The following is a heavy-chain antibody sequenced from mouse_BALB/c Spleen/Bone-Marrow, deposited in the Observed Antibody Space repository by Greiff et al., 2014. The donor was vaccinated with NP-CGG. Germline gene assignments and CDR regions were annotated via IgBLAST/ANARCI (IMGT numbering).Heavy chain of an antibody. D-gene: IGHD5-5*01. CDR1: GFNIKDTY. CDR3: SRGYYDYLFALDY. CDR2: IDPANGNT. Sequence: EVHLVESGAELVKPGASVKLSCTASGFNIKDTYIYWVKQRPEQGLEWVGRIDPANGNTKYDPKFQGKATIAADTSSNTAYPQLSSLTSEDTAVYYCSRGYYDYLFALDYWGHGTSVTVSS. V-gene: IGHV14-3*02. J-gene: IGHJ4*01.